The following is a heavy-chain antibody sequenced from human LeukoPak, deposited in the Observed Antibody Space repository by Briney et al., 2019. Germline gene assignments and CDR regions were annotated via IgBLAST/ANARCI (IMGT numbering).Heavy chain of an antibody. V-gene: IGHV3-23*01. CDR3: AKSAAGTVYYYYYMDV. D-gene: IGHD6-13*01. J-gene: IGHJ6*03. CDR1: GFTFSSCA. Sequence: GGSLRLSCAASGFTFSSCAMSWVRQAPAKGLEWVSAISGSDGSTYYADSVKGRFTISRDNPKNTLYLQMNSLRAEDTAVYYCAKSAAGTVYYYYYMDVWGKGTTVTVSS. CDR2: ISGSDGST.